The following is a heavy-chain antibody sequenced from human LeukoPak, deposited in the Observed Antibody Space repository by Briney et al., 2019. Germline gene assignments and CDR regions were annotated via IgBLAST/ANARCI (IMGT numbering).Heavy chain of an antibody. CDR1: GFTFSNYN. D-gene: IGHD3-10*02. J-gene: IGHJ6*04. CDR3: AELGITMIGGV. V-gene: IGHV3-21*01. Sequence: GGSLRLSCAASGFTFSNYNMNWVRQAPGKGLEWVSSITRSSIYVYYADSVKGRFTISRDNAKNSLYLQMNSLRAEDTAVYYCAELGITMIGGVWGKGTTVTISS. CDR2: ITRSSIYV.